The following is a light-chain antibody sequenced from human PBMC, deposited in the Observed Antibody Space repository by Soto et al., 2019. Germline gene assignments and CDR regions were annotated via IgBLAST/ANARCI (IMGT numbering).Light chain of an antibody. CDR3: SSYVSNNNYV. CDR2: GVS. Sequence: QSALTQPAAVSGSRGQSITISCTGTSSDVGGYNYVSWYQQYPGKAPKLMIYGVSDRPSAVSNRSSGSKSGNTASLTIPGLQAEDEADYYCSSYVSNNNYVFGTGTKVTVL. CDR1: SSDVGGYNY. J-gene: IGLJ1*01. V-gene: IGLV2-14*01.